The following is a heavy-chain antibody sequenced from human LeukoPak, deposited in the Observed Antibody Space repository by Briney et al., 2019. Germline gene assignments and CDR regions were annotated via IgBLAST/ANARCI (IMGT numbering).Heavy chain of an antibody. CDR3: ARQLGYCSSTSCYSSLWFDP. CDR1: GGPISSYY. J-gene: IGHJ5*02. Sequence: SETLSLTCAVYGGPISSYYWSWIRQPPGKGLEWVGYIYYSGSTNYNPSLKSRVTISVDTSKNQFSLKLSSVTAADTAVYYCARQLGYCSSTSCYSSLWFDPWGQGTLVTVSS. D-gene: IGHD2-2*01. CDR2: IYYSGST. V-gene: IGHV4-59*08.